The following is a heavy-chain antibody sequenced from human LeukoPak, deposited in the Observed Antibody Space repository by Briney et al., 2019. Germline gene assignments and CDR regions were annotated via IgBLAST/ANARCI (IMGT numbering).Heavy chain of an antibody. CDR3: ARAESITIFGVVIHNWFDP. CDR2: IIPIFGTA. J-gene: IGHJ5*02. CDR1: GGTFSSYA. Sequence: SVKVSCKASGGTFSSYAISWVRQAPGQEVEWMGGIIPIFGTANYAQKFQGRVTITTDESTSTAYMELSSLRSEDTAVYYCARAESITIFGVVIHNWFDPWGQGTLVTVSS. D-gene: IGHD3-3*01. V-gene: IGHV1-69*05.